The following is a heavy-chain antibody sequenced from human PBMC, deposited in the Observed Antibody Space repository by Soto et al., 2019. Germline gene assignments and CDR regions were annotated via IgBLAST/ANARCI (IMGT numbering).Heavy chain of an antibody. Sequence: GGSLRLSCAASGFTFSSYGMSWVRQAPGKGLEWVSLITGSGGSTFYADSVKGRFTISRDNAKNTLYLQMNSLRVDDTALYYCAKAATITTLYYFDSWGQGTLVTVSS. CDR3: AKAATITTLYYFDS. CDR1: GFTFSSYG. CDR2: ITGSGGST. D-gene: IGHD4-4*01. J-gene: IGHJ4*02. V-gene: IGHV3-23*01.